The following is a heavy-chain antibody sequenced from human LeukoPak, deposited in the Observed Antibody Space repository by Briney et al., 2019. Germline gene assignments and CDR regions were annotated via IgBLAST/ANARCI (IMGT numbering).Heavy chain of an antibody. CDR1: GFTFSSFG. Sequence: PGGSLRLSCAASGFTFSSFGMNWVRQAPGKGLEWVSYISDSSSLTYYADSVKGRFTISRDNAKNSLSLQLNSLRDEDTAVYFCAKVIRGGYAMDVWGQGTTVTVSS. CDR3: AKVIRGGYAMDV. D-gene: IGHD3-10*01. J-gene: IGHJ6*02. CDR2: ISDSSSLT. V-gene: IGHV3-48*02.